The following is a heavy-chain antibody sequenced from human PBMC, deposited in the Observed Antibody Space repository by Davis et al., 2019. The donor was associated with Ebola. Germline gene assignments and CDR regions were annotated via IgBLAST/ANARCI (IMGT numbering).Heavy chain of an antibody. J-gene: IGHJ6*02. Sequence: AASVKVSCKASGGTFSSYAISWVRQAPGQGLEWMGRIIPILGIANYAQKFQGRVTITADKSTSTAYMELSSLRSEDTAIYYCARGDNWSQRFGMDVWGRGTTVTVSS. CDR1: GGTFSSYA. V-gene: IGHV1-69*04. CDR2: IIPILGIA. CDR3: ARGDNWSQRFGMDV. D-gene: IGHD3-3*01.